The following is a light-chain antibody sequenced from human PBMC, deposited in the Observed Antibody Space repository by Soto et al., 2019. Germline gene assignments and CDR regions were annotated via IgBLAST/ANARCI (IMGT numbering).Light chain of an antibody. CDR2: GAS. V-gene: IGKV3-15*01. Sequence: EIVMTQSPATLSVSPGERATLSCRASQSVSSNLAWYQQKPGQAPRLLIYGASTRATGIPARSSGGGSGTEFTLTISSLQSEDFAVYYCQQYNNWPPWTFGQGTKVEIK. J-gene: IGKJ1*01. CDR3: QQYNNWPPWT. CDR1: QSVSSN.